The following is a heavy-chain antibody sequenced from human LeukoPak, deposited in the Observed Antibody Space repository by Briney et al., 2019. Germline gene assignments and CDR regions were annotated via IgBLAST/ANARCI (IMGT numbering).Heavy chain of an antibody. CDR3: ARGRSAYAWDY. CDR2: ITGDGSST. V-gene: IGHV3-74*01. CDR1: GFTLSNYW. Sequence: GGSLRLSCAASGFTLSNYWMHWVRQAPGKGLVWVSRITGDGSSTSYADSVEGRFTISRDNAKNTLYLQMSSLRAEDTAVYYCARGRSAYAWDYWGQGTLVTVSS. D-gene: IGHD5-12*01. J-gene: IGHJ4*02.